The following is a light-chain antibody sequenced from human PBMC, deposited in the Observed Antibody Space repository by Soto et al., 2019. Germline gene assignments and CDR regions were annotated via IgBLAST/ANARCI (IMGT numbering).Light chain of an antibody. V-gene: IGLV2-14*01. J-gene: IGLJ2*01. CDR3: SSYTSSSTLV. CDR2: EVN. Sequence: QSVLTQPASVSGSPGQSITISCTGTSSDVGGYNYVSWYQQHPGKAPKLMIFEVNNRPSGVSNRFSASKSGITASLTISGLQADDEADYYCSSYTSSSTLVFGGGTQLTVL. CDR1: SSDVGGYNY.